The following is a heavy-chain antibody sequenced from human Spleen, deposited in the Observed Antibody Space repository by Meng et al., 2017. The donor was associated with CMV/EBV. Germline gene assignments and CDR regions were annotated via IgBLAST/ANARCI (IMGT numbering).Heavy chain of an antibody. CDR1: GDIVSGHSVL. D-gene: IGHD3-10*02. CDR2: TYYRSRWYN. V-gene: IGHV6-1*01. CDR3: ARAVSDFGRVPGAFDI. Sequence: SQTLSLTCAISGDIVSGHSVLWNWIRQSPSRGLEWLGRTYYRSRWYNDYAVSVKSRITITPDTSTNQFSLQLNSVTPEDTAVYYCARAVSDFGRVPGAFDIWGQGTVVTVSS. J-gene: IGHJ3*02.